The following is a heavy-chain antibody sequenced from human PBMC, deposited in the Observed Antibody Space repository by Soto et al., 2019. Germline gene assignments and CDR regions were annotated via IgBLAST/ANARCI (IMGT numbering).Heavy chain of an antibody. CDR2: ISGYNGDT. Sequence: ASVKVSCKASGYTFTRYGIGWVRQAPGQGLEWMGWISGYNGDTNYAQKFQGRVSMSIDTSTTTAYMELRSLTSDDTAVYYCAKNGQPPYYYYGLDVWGQGTKVTVSS. D-gene: IGHD2-8*01. V-gene: IGHV1-18*01. J-gene: IGHJ6*02. CDR3: AKNGQPPYYYYGLDV. CDR1: GYTFTRYG.